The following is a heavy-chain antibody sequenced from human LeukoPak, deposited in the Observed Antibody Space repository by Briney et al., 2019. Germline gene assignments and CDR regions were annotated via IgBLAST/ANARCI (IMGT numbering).Heavy chain of an antibody. D-gene: IGHD3-10*01. CDR3: AKYISGSYYSFDY. Sequence: GGSLGLSCAASGFTVSTSYMNWVRQAPGKGLEWVSVIYGGGSTYYADSVRGRFTISRDNFKNTLFLQMNSLRAEDTAVYFCAKYISGSYYSFDYWGQGTLVTVSS. CDR2: IYGGGST. V-gene: IGHV3-53*01. J-gene: IGHJ4*02. CDR1: GFTVSTSY.